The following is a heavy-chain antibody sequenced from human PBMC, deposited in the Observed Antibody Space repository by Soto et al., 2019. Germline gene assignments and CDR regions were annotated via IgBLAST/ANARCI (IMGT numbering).Heavy chain of an antibody. J-gene: IGHJ4*02. V-gene: IGHV3-30-3*01. CDR3: ARCESSSSFPGHYFDY. Sequence: GGSLRLSCAASGFTFSSYAMHWVLQAPGKGLEWVAVISYDGSNKYYADSVKGRFTISRDNSKNTLYLQMNSLRAEDTAVYYCARCESSSSFPGHYFDYSGQGTLVTVSS. D-gene: IGHD6-13*01. CDR1: GFTFSSYA. CDR2: ISYDGSNK.